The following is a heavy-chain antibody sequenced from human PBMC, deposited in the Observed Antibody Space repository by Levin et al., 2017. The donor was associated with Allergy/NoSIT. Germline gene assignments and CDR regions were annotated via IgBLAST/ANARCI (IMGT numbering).Heavy chain of an antibody. CDR1: GFTFSRYW. CDR2: ISSDGSSI. CDR3: AGDPDSSGYSTFDY. J-gene: IGHJ4*02. Sequence: GESLKISCAASGFTFSRYWMHWVRQVPGKGLVWVSRISSDGSSITYADSVKGRLTISRDNAKNTLYLQLDSLRAEDTAVYYCAGDPDSSGYSTFDYWGQGILVTVSS. D-gene: IGHD3-22*01. V-gene: IGHV3-74*01.